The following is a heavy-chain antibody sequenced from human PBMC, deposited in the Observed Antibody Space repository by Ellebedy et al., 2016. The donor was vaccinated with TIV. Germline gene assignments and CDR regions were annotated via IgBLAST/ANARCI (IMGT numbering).Heavy chain of an antibody. CDR3: ARARGVTMMSYAFDI. CDR2: IYSGGST. J-gene: IGHJ3*02. CDR1: GFTVSSNY. D-gene: IGHD3-22*01. V-gene: IGHV3-66*01. Sequence: GESLKISCAASGFTVSSNYMSWVRQAPGKGLEWVSVIYSGGSTYYADSVKGRFTISRDNSKNTLYLQMNSLRAEDTAVYYCARARGVTMMSYAFDIWGQGTMVTVSS.